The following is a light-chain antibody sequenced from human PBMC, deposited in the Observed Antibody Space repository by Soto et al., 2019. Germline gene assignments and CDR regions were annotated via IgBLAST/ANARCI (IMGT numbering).Light chain of an antibody. CDR1: QTISSF. CDR2: GAS. Sequence: EIVLTQSPGTLSLSPGEGATLSCRASQTISSFLAWYQQKRGQAPRLLIYGASNRATGIPDRFSGSGSGTDFTLTISRLEPEDFAVYYCQQYGSSGTFGQGTKVDIK. J-gene: IGKJ1*01. V-gene: IGKV3-20*01. CDR3: QQYGSSGT.